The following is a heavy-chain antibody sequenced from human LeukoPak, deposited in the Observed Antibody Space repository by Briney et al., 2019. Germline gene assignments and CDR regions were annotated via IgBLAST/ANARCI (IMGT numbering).Heavy chain of an antibody. V-gene: IGHV3-15*01. CDR2: IKSKTDGGTT. J-gene: IGHJ4*02. CDR1: GFTFSNAW. CDR3: TAYVLLWFGETADDY. D-gene: IGHD3-10*01. Sequence: GGSLRLSCAASGFTFSNAWMSWVRQAPGKGLEWVGRIKSKTDGGTTDYAAPVKGRFTISRDDSKNTLYLQMNSLKTEDTAVYYCTAYVLLWFGETADDYWGQGTLVTVSS.